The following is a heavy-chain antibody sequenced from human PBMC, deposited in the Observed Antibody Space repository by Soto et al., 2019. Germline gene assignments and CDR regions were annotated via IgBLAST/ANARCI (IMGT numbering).Heavy chain of an antibody. CDR2: ISSSSSTI. Sequence: PGGSLRLSCAASGFTFSSYSMNWVRQAPGKGLEWVSYISSSSSTIYYADSVKGRFTISRDNAKNSLYLQMNSLRAEDTAVYYCEGYFDWLTNPHYYYYYYMDVWGKGTTVTVSS. V-gene: IGHV3-48*01. CDR1: GFTFSSYS. CDR3: EGYFDWLTNPHYYYYYYMDV. D-gene: IGHD3-9*01. J-gene: IGHJ6*03.